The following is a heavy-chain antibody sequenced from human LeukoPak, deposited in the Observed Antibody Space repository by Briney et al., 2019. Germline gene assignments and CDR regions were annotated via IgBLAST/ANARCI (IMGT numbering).Heavy chain of an antibody. Sequence: GGFLRLSCAASGFTFSSYAMSWVRQAPGKGLEWVSAISGSGGSTYYPDSVKGRFTISRDNSKNTLYLQINSLRAEDTAVYYCAKSEAIHFDYWGQGTLVTVSS. CDR2: ISGSGGST. V-gene: IGHV3-23*01. J-gene: IGHJ4*02. CDR1: GFTFSSYA. CDR3: AKSEAIHFDY. D-gene: IGHD2-2*01.